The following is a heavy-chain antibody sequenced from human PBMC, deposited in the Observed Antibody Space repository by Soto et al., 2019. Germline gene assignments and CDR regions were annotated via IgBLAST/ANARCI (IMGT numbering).Heavy chain of an antibody. CDR3: ARTWVQLWSYYFDS. CDR2: VFFSGST. J-gene: IGHJ4*02. D-gene: IGHD1-1*01. V-gene: IGHV4-39*01. Sequence: SETLSLTCTVSGGSVGNNFNYWAWVRQSPEKGLEWIGSVFFSGSTYYNPSLKSRVTISIDTSKNQFSLRLKSVTAADTAVYYCARTWVQLWSYYFDSWGQGTLITVSS. CDR1: GGSVGNNFNY.